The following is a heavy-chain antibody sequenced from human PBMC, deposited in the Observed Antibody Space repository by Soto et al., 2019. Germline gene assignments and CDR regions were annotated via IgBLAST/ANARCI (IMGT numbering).Heavy chain of an antibody. CDR1: GGSISGRNW. D-gene: IGHD3-22*01. J-gene: IGHJ4*02. V-gene: IGHV4-4*02. Sequence: PSETLSLTCVVSGGSISGRNWWSWVRQAPGKGLEWIGEVFHSGDTTYTPSLRSRVTISVDKSKNQFSLKLNSVTAADTAVYYCARLIYDSRLNYFYFDFWGQGALVTVPS. CDR3: ARLIYDSRLNYFYFDF. CDR2: VFHSGDT.